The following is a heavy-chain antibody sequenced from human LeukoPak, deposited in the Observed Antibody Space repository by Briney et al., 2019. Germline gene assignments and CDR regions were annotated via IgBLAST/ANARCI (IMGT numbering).Heavy chain of an antibody. D-gene: IGHD3-3*01. Sequence: SGPTLVKPSQTLSLTCTVSGGSISSGDYYWSWIRQPPGKGLEWIGYIYYSGSTYYNPSLKSRVTISVDTSKNQFSLKLSSVTAADTAVYYCARAGFWSSYLDYWGQGTLVTVSS. CDR2: IYYSGST. J-gene: IGHJ4*02. V-gene: IGHV4-30-4*08. CDR3: ARAGFWSSYLDY. CDR1: GGSISSGDYY.